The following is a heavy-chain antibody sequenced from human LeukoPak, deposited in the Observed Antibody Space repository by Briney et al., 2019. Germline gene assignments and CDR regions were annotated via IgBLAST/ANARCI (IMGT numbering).Heavy chain of an antibody. D-gene: IGHD3-10*01. CDR3: ARLLGYGSGPRGNYFDY. V-gene: IGHV4-39*01. Sequence: SETLSLTCTVSGGSISSSSYYWGWIRQPPGKGLEWIGSIYYSGSTYYNPSLKSRVTISVDTSKNQFSLKLSSVTAADTAVYYCARLLGYGSGPRGNYFDYWGQGTLVTVSS. CDR2: IYYSGST. J-gene: IGHJ4*02. CDR1: GGSISSSSYY.